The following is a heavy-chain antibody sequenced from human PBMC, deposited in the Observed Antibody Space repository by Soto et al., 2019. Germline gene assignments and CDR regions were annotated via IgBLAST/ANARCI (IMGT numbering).Heavy chain of an antibody. D-gene: IGHD2-21*01. CDR2: IVVGSGKT. CDR1: GFTFSSSA. Sequence: ASVKVSCKASGFTFSSSAIQWVRQARGHPLEWIGWIVVGSGKTDYTHNLQARVTITRDKSTSTAYMELSGLRSEDTAVYYCAATFDSRSYDFGGHPWWGQGTLVTVSS. CDR3: AATFDSRSYDFGGHPW. J-gene: IGHJ4*02. V-gene: IGHV1-58*02.